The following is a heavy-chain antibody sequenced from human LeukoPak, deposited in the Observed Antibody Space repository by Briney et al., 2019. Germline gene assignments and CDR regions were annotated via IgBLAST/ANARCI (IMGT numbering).Heavy chain of an antibody. CDR3: ARAATAAGTSWFDP. J-gene: IGHJ5*02. V-gene: IGHV4-34*01. Sequence: PSETLSLTCAVYGGSFSGYYWSWIRQPPGKGLEWIGEINHSGSTNYNPSLKSRVTISVDTSKNQFSLKLSSVTAADTAVYCCARAATAAGTSWFDPWGQGTLVTVSS. CDR2: INHSGST. D-gene: IGHD6-13*01. CDR1: GGSFSGYY.